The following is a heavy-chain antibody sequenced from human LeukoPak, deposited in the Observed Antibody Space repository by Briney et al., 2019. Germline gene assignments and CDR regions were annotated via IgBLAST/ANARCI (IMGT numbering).Heavy chain of an antibody. V-gene: IGHV3-48*04. CDR2: ISGNSSTI. Sequence: GGSLRLSCAASGFTFSSYCMTWVRQAPGKGLEWVSYISGNSSTIYYADSVKGRFTISRDNAKNSLYLQMNSLRAEDTAVYYCAELGIPMIGGVWGKGTTVTISS. D-gene: IGHD3-10*02. CDR1: GFTFSSYC. CDR3: AELGIPMIGGV. J-gene: IGHJ6*04.